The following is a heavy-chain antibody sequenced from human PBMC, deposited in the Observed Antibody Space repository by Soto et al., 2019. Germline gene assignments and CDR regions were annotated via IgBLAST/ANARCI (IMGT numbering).Heavy chain of an antibody. J-gene: IGHJ6*02. CDR1: GFTFSSYG. CDR2: ICDDGSNK. D-gene: IGHD6-13*01. Sequence: GGSLRLSCAASGFTFSSYGMHWVRQAPGKGLEWVSVICDDGSNKYYADSVKGRFTISRDNSKNTLYLQMNSLRAEDTAVYYCARDGTGIAAAGKDPYYYGMDXWGQGTTVTVS. V-gene: IGHV3-33*01. CDR3: ARDGTGIAAAGKDPYYYGMDX.